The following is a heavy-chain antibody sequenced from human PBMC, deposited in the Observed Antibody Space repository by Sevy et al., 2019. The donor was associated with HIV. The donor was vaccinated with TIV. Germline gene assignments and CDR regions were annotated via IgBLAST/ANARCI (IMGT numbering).Heavy chain of an antibody. Sequence: GGSLRLSCAASRFTLRSYAMSWVRQAPGKGLEWVSAISGSGVSTYYADSVKDRFTISRDNSKNTLYLQMNSLRAEDTAVYYCAKDVRYDSSGYFDYWGQGILVTVSS. CDR3: AKDVRYDSSGYFDY. J-gene: IGHJ4*02. CDR2: ISGSGVST. V-gene: IGHV3-23*01. CDR1: RFTLRSYA. D-gene: IGHD3-22*01.